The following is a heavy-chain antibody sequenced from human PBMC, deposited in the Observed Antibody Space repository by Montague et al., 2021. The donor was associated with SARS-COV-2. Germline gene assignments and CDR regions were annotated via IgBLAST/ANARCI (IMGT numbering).Heavy chain of an antibody. CDR2: IHHSGGS. Sequence: SETLSLTCAVSGASISNAFWWRSVRQPPGKGLEWIGEIHHSGGSNYNPSFASRVTISLDYSKNQLSLMLRSVTATDTAMYYCARHPVWQQLITWGQGTLVSVSP. V-gene: IGHV4-4*02. D-gene: IGHD6-13*01. J-gene: IGHJ5*02. CDR3: ARHPVWQQLIT. CDR1: GASISNAFW.